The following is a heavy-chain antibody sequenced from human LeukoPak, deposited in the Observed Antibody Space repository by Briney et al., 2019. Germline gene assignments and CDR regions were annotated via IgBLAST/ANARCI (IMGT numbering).Heavy chain of an antibody. CDR3: ARRQLSRWLQLDACDI. D-gene: IGHD5-24*01. CDR2: IYPGDSDT. V-gene: IGHV5-51*01. J-gene: IGHJ3*02. Sequence: GESLKISCKGSGYSFTSYWIGWVRQMPGKGLEWMGIIYPGDSDTRYSPSFQGQVTISADKSISTAYLQWSSLKASDTAMYYCARRQLSRWLQLDACDIWGQGTMVTVSS. CDR1: GYSFTSYW.